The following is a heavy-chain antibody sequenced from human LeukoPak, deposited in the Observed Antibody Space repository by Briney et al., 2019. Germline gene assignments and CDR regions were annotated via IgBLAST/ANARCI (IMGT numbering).Heavy chain of an antibody. Sequence: GGSLRLSCAASGFTFSNYAMSWVRQAPGKELEWVSTISGGGITTYYADSAKGRFTISRDNSKNTMFLQMNSLRADDTAVYYCPGQSYASGWNPFDYWGQGILVTVSS. V-gene: IGHV3-23*01. CDR2: ISGGGITT. D-gene: IGHD6-19*01. CDR3: PGQSYASGWNPFDY. J-gene: IGHJ4*02. CDR1: GFTFSNYA.